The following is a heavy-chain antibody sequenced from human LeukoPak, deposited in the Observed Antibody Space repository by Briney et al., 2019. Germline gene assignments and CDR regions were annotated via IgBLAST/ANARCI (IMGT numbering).Heavy chain of an antibody. Sequence: GESLKISRKGSGYSFTTYWVGWVRQMPGKGLEWMGIIYPGDSNTRYSPSFQGQVTISADKSISTAYLQWSSLKASDTAMYYCARGCSSTTCYHNFDYWGQGTLATVSS. CDR1: GYSFTTYW. CDR2: IYPGDSNT. D-gene: IGHD2-2*01. V-gene: IGHV5-51*01. J-gene: IGHJ4*02. CDR3: ARGCSSTTCYHNFDY.